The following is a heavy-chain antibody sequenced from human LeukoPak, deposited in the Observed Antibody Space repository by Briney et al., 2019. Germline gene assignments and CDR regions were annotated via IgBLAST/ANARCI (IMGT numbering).Heavy chain of an antibody. J-gene: IGHJ5*02. CDR3: ARDVRGRYGSGSYLFDP. D-gene: IGHD3-10*01. V-gene: IGHV3-21*01. CDR1: GFTFSSYS. Sequence: GSLRLSCAASGFTFSSYSMNWVRQAPGKGLEWVSSISISSSYIYYADSVKGRFTISRDNAKNSLYLQMNSLRAEDTAVYYCARDVRGRYGSGSYLFDPWGQGTLVTVSS. CDR2: ISISSSYI.